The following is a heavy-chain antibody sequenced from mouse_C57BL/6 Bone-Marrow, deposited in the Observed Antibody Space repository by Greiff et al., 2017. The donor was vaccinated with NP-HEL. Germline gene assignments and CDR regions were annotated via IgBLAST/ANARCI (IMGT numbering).Heavy chain of an antibody. D-gene: IGHD2-4*01. J-gene: IGHJ3*01. CDR3: AREGNYDYDRGFAY. Sequence: QVQLQQSGPELVKPGASVKLSCKASGYTFTSYDLNWVKQRPGQGPEWIGWIYTRDGSTKYNEKFKGKATLTVDTSSSTAYMELHSLTSEDSAVYFCAREGNYDYDRGFAYWGQGTLVTVSA. CDR1: GYTFTSYD. CDR2: IYTRDGST. V-gene: IGHV1-85*01.